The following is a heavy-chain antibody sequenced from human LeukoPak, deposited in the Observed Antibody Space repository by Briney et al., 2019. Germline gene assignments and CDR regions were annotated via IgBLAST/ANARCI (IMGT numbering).Heavy chain of an antibody. V-gene: IGHV4-39*07. Sequence: SETLSLTCTVSGGSISSSSYYWGWIRQPPGKGLEWIGSIYYSGSTYYNPSLKSRVTISVDTSKNQFSLKLSSVTAADTAVYYCARSDGYSSSWYRAYYFDYWGQGTLVTVSS. CDR1: GGSISSSSYY. CDR3: ARSDGYSSSWYRAYYFDY. J-gene: IGHJ4*02. D-gene: IGHD6-13*01. CDR2: IYYSGST.